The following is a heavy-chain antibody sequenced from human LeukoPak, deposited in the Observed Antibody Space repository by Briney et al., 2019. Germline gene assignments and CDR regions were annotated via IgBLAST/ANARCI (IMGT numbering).Heavy chain of an antibody. J-gene: IGHJ4*02. CDR2: INRGGNEV. V-gene: IGHV3-7*01. CDR3: ARVGAWELQRVFDY. CDR1: GFTFSDYW. D-gene: IGHD1-26*01. Sequence: GGSLRLSCAASGFTFSDYWMTWVRQVPGKGLEWVANINRGGNEVHYVDSVKGRFTISRDNAKNSLYLQLDSLRVEDSAVYYCARVGAWELQRVFDYWGQGTLVTVSS.